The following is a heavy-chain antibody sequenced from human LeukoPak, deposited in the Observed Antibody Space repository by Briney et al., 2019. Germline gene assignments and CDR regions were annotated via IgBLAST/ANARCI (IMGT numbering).Heavy chain of an antibody. CDR1: GFTFSSYA. CDR2: ISGSGGRT. V-gene: IGHV3-23*01. Sequence: GGSLRLSCAASGFTFSSYAMNWVRQAPGKGLEWVAMISGSGGRTYYADSVKGRFTISRDSSKNTLYLQMNSLRAEDKAVYYCAKDLDSSGYYLGENFDYWGQGTLVTVSS. D-gene: IGHD3-22*01. CDR3: AKDLDSSGYYLGENFDY. J-gene: IGHJ4*02.